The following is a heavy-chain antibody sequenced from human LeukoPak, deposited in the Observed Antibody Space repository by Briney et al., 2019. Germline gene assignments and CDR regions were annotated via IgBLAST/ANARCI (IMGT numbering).Heavy chain of an antibody. CDR2: INWNGGST. V-gene: IGHV3-20*04. D-gene: IGHD3-22*01. J-gene: IGHJ4*02. Sequence: RAGGSLRLSCAASGFTFDDYGMSWVRQAPGKGLEWVSGINWNGGSTCYADSVKGRFTISRDNAKNSLYLQMNSLRAEDTALYYCARASNYYDSSGYYGYWGEGTLVTVSS. CDR3: ARASNYYDSSGYYGY. CDR1: GFTFDDYG.